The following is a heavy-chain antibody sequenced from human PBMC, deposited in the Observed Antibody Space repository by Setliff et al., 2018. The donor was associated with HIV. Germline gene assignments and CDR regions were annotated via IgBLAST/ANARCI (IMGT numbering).Heavy chain of an antibody. D-gene: IGHD2-15*01. Sequence: ASVKVSCKASGLTLTSSPLHWVRQAPGQRPEWMGWITAATGNTQYSQRFQGRVTVTRDTSTSTAYMVLSDLTSDDTAVYYCATSQSSGIIVDHWGLGTLVTVSS. CDR1: GLTLTSSP. CDR3: ATSQSSGIIVDH. CDR2: ITAATGNT. J-gene: IGHJ5*02. V-gene: IGHV1-3*01.